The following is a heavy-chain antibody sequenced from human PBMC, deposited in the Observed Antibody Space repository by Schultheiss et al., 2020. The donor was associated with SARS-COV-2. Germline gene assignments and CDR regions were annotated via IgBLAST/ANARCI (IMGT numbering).Heavy chain of an antibody. CDR1: GYSFTNYW. CDR2: IYPGDSDT. J-gene: IGHJ6*03. CDR3: ARVPYYASIYYYYMDV. V-gene: IGHV5-51*01. D-gene: IGHD3-3*01. Sequence: GESLKISCKGSGYSFTNYWIGWVRQMPGKGLEWMGIIYPGDSDTRYSPSFQGQVTISADKSISTAYLQWSSLKASDTAMYYCARVPYYASIYYYYMDVWGKGTTVTVSS.